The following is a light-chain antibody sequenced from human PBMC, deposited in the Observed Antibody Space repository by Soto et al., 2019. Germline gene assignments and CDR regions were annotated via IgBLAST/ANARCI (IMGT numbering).Light chain of an antibody. CDR2: DAT. CDR3: QQRLYWPLT. J-gene: IGKJ4*01. Sequence: EIVLTQSPGTLSLSPGERATLSCRASQSVRYYLAWYQQKPGQPPRLLIYDATDRATGIPARFSGSGSGTDFTLTIISLEPEDFAVYYCQQRLYWPLTFGGGTKVDIK. CDR1: QSVRYY. V-gene: IGKV3-11*01.